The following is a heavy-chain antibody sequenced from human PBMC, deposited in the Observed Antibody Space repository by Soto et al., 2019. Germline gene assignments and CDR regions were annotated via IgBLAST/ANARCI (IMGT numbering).Heavy chain of an antibody. V-gene: IGHV1-69*12. CDR1: GGTFSSYA. J-gene: IGHJ5*02. D-gene: IGHD6-6*01. CDR2: IIPIFGTA. CDR3: AREMYSSSLFYWFDP. Sequence: QVQLVQSGAEVKKPGSSVKVSCKASGGTFSSYAISWVRQAPGQGLEWMGGIIPIFGTANYAQKFQGRVTITADESTSTAYMELSSLRSDDTAVYYCAREMYSSSLFYWFDPWGQGTLVTVSS.